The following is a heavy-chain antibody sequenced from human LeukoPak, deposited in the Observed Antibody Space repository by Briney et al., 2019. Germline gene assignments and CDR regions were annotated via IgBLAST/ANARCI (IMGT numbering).Heavy chain of an antibody. V-gene: IGHV4-34*01. J-gene: IGHJ1*01. CDR3: AMSAPGYSSSWYRGYFQH. CDR1: GGSFSGYY. CDR2: INHSGST. D-gene: IGHD6-13*01. Sequence: SETLSLTCAVYGGSFSGYYWSWIRQPPGKGLEWIGEINHSGSTNYNPSLKSRVTISVDTSKNQFSLKLSSVTAADTAVYYCAMSAPGYSSSWYRGYFQHWGQGTLVTVSS.